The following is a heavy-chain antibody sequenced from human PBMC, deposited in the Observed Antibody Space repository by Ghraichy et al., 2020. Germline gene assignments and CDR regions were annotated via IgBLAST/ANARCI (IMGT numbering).Heavy chain of an antibody. CDR3: ARRDTVGYNWFDP. D-gene: IGHD5-18*01. Sequence: ASVKVSCKASGYTFSSYGISWVRQAPGQGLEWMGWINPYNGYTNYAQKLQGRATMTTDTSTTTAYMELRSLRSDDTAVYYCARRDTVGYNWFDPWGQGTLLTVSS. J-gene: IGHJ5*02. CDR1: GYTFSSYG. CDR2: INPYNGYT. V-gene: IGHV1-18*01.